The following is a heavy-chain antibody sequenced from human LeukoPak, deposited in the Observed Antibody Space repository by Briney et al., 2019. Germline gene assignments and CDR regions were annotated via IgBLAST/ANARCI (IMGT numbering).Heavy chain of an antibody. CDR1: GFTFSNNG. CDR2: ISYDGSNK. CDR3: ADGDY. J-gene: IGHJ4*02. V-gene: IGHV3-30*03. Sequence: PGRSLRLSCAASGFTFSNNGMHWVRQAPGKGLEWVALISYDGSNKWYADSVKGRFIISRDNSKNTLYLQMNSLRPEDTAVYYCADGDYWGQGTLVTVSS.